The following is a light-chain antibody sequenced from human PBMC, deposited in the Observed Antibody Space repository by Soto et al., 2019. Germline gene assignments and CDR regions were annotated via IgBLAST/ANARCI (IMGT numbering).Light chain of an antibody. CDR3: GSYTSTSTLV. V-gene: IGLV2-14*01. CDR2: DVS. CDR1: SSDVGGYNY. J-gene: IGLJ2*01. Sequence: QSALTQPASVSGSPGQSITISCTGTSSDVGGYNYVSWYQQHPGKAPKLMIYDVSIRPSGVSNRFSGSKSGNTASLTISGLQAEDEADYYCGSYTSTSTLVFGGGNKLTVL.